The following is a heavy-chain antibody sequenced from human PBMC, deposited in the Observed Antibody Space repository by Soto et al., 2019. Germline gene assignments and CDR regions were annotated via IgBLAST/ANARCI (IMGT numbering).Heavy chain of an antibody. CDR1: GGTFSSYA. Sequence: QVQLVQSGAEVKKPGSSVKVSCKASGGTFSSYAISWVRQAPGQGLEWMGGIIPIFGTANYAQKFRGRVTITADESTSTAYMELSSLRSEDTAVYYCAVYCSSTSCYVEASEYYYYYYGMDVWGQGTTVTVSS. CDR3: AVYCSSTSCYVEASEYYYYYYGMDV. CDR2: IIPIFGTA. J-gene: IGHJ6*02. D-gene: IGHD2-2*01. V-gene: IGHV1-69*01.